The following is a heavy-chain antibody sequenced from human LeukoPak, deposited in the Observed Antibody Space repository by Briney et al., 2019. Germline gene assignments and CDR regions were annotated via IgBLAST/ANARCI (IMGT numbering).Heavy chain of an antibody. CDR3: ARDWSDTAVNY. CDR2: ISSSSTI. Sequence: QPGGSLRLSCAASGFTFSSYSMNWVRQAPGKGLEWVSYISSSSTIYYADSVKGRFTISRDNAKNSLYLQMNSLRAEDTAVYYCARDWSDTAVNYWGQGTLVTVSS. CDR1: GFTFSSYS. J-gene: IGHJ4*02. D-gene: IGHD5-18*01. V-gene: IGHV3-48*01.